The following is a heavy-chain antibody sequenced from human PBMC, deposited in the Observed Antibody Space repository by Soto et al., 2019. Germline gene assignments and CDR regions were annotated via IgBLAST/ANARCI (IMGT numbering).Heavy chain of an antibody. Sequence: SVKVSCKASGGTFSSYTISWVRQAPGQGLEWMGRIIPILGIANYAQKFQGRVTITADKSTSTAYMELSSLRSEDTAVYYCARLTDCSSTSCYDYYHYGMDVWGQGTTVTVSS. V-gene: IGHV1-69*02. CDR3: ARLTDCSSTSCYDYYHYGMDV. CDR1: GGTFSSYT. D-gene: IGHD2-2*01. J-gene: IGHJ6*02. CDR2: IIPILGIA.